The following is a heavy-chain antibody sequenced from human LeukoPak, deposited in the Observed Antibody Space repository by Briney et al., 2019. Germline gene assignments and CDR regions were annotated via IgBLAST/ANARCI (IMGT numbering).Heavy chain of an antibody. CDR1: GFTFSSYE. CDR3: ARGWAKFDY. J-gene: IGHJ4*02. CDR2: ISSSGSTI. D-gene: IGHD6-13*01. Sequence: GGSLRLSCAASGFTFSSYEMNWVRQAPGKGLEWVSYISSSGSTIYYADSVKGRFTISRDNAKNSLYLQMNSLRAEGTAVYYCARGWAKFDYWGQGTLVTVSS. V-gene: IGHV3-48*03.